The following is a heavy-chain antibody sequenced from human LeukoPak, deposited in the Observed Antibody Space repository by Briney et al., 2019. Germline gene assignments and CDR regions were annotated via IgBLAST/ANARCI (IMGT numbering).Heavy chain of an antibody. V-gene: IGHV3-23*01. CDR1: GFSFSNAW. J-gene: IGHJ3*02. D-gene: IGHD2-8*01. CDR3: AKVVYRYSPKGAFDI. Sequence: GGSLRLSCATSGFSFSNAWMSWVRQAPGKGLEWVSAISGSGGSTYYADSVKGRFTISRDNSKNTLYLQMNSLRAEDTAVYYCAKVVYRYSPKGAFDIWGQGTMVTVSS. CDR2: ISGSGGST.